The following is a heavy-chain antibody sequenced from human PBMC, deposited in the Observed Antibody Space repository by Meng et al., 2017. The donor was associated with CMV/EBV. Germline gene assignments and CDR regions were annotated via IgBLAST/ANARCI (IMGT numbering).Heavy chain of an antibody. CDR3: ARAGGSYRSATYPPPANWFDP. Sequence: SETLSLTCTVSGVSISSYYWSWIRQPPGKGLEWIGHIYYSGSINYNPSLKSRVTMSVDTSKNQFSLKLSSVTAADTAVYYCARAGGSYRSATYPPPANWFDPWGQGALVTVSS. CDR1: GVSISSYY. J-gene: IGHJ5*02. CDR2: IYYSGSI. D-gene: IGHD6-19*01. V-gene: IGHV4-59*01.